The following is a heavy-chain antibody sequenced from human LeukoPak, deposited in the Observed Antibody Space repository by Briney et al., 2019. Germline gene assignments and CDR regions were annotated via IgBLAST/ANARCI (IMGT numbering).Heavy chain of an antibody. Sequence: GGSLRLSCAASGFTFSIYTMHWVRQAPGKGLEWVALISYDGSNKYYADSVKGRFTISRDNAKNSLYLQMNSLRAEDTAVYYCAGGSYRLGFDPWGQGTLVTVSP. D-gene: IGHD3-16*02. CDR1: GFTFSIYT. J-gene: IGHJ5*02. CDR2: ISYDGSNK. CDR3: AGGSYRLGFDP. V-gene: IGHV3-30-3*01.